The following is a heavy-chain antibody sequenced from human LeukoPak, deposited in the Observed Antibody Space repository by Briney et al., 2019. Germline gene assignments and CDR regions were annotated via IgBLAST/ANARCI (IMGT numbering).Heavy chain of an antibody. J-gene: IGHJ4*02. D-gene: IGHD3-10*01. CDR3: ARDAISRGMIDY. CDR1: GYTFTDYY. CDR2: INPNSGDT. V-gene: IGHV1-2*02. Sequence: ASVKVSCKASGYTFTDYYMHWVRQAPGQGLEWMGWINPNSGDTNFAQKFQGRVTMTRDTSISTAYMELSRLRSGDTAVYYCARDAISRGMIDYWGQGTLVTVSS.